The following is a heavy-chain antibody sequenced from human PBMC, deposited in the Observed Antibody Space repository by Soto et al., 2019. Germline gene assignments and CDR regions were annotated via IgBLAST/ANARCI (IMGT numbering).Heavy chain of an antibody. CDR3: ATGARYCSGGSCYPDD. Sequence: QVQLMQSGAEVKKPGSSVMVSCKASGGTISTNVISWVRQAPGQGLEWMGEIMPIFAAPNNAQKFQGRLTITADTSTTTVYMELSSLASEDTAVYFCATGARYCSGGSCYPDDWGQGTLVIVSS. D-gene: IGHD2-15*01. CDR1: GGTISTNV. J-gene: IGHJ4*02. V-gene: IGHV1-69*06. CDR2: IMPIFAAP.